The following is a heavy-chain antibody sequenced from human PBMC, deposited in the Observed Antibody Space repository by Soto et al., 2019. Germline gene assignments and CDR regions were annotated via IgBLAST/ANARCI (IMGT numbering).Heavy chain of an antibody. D-gene: IGHD3-3*01. Sequence: SQTLSLTFAISGDSVSTTTTSWNWIRQSPSRGLEWLGRTFYRSKWYHDYVVSVKSRITISTDTSKNQFSLQLSSVTPDDTAVYYCARAGVTVFGLVPHFDYWGQGTKVTFSS. V-gene: IGHV6-1*01. J-gene: IGHJ4*02. CDR2: TFYRSKWYH. CDR1: GDSVSTTTTS. CDR3: ARAGVTVFGLVPHFDY.